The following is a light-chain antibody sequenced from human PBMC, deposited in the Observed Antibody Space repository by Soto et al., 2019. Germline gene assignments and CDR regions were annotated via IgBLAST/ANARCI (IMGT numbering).Light chain of an antibody. Sequence: EIVMTQSPATLSVSPGERATLSCRASQSVSRSLAWYQQKPGQSPRLLIYDTSTRATGIPARFSGSGSGTEFTLTISSLQSEDFAVYYCQQYGTSLWTFGQGTKVEIK. J-gene: IGKJ1*01. CDR3: QQYGTSLWT. CDR2: DTS. CDR1: QSVSRS. V-gene: IGKV3-15*01.